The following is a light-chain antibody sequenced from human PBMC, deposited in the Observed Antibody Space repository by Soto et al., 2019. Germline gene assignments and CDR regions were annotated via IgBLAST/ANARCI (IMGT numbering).Light chain of an antibody. CDR3: QQFETLIT. CDR1: QDISFF. Sequence: DIQMTQSASSLSASVGDRFTIAFQASQDISFFLNWYQQKPGKAPKLLIYDASILQAGVPSRFSGGGSGTDFTFTISSLHPEDVATYYCQQFETLITFGQGTRLEIK. V-gene: IGKV1-33*01. CDR2: DAS. J-gene: IGKJ5*01.